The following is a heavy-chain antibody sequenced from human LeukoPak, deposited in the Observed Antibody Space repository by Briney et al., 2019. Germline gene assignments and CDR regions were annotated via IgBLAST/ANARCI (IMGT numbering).Heavy chain of an antibody. J-gene: IGHJ4*02. CDR2: IYYSGST. D-gene: IGHD6-19*01. V-gene: IGHV4-39*07. CDR3: ASAATKDSGWYNY. Sequence: SETLSLTCTVSGGSISSSSYYWGWIRQPPGKGLEWIGSIYYSGSTYYNPSLKSRVTISVDTSKNQFSLKLSSVTAADTAVYYCASAATKDSGWYNYWGQGTLVTVSS. CDR1: GGSISSSSYY.